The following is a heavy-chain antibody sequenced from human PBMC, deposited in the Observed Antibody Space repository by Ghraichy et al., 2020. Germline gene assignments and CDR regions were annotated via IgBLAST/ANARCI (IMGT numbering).Heavy chain of an antibody. J-gene: IGHJ2*01. D-gene: IGHD2-15*01. CDR1: GGSISSYY. Sequence: SETLSLTCTVSGGSISSYYWSWIRQPAGKGLEWIGRIYTSGSTNYNPSLKSRVTMSVDTSKNQFSLKLSSVTAADTAVYYCARVPPYWSRGWYFDLWGRGTLVTVSS. V-gene: IGHV4-4*07. CDR2: IYTSGST. CDR3: ARVPPYWSRGWYFDL.